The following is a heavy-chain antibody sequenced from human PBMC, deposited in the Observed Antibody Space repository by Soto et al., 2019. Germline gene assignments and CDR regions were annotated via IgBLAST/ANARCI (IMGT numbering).Heavy chain of an antibody. CDR2: IIPIFGTA. J-gene: IGHJ5*02. D-gene: IGHD6-19*01. CDR3: ARAAVAGTGWRWFDP. CDR1: GGTFSSYA. Sequence: ASVKVSCKASGGTFSSYAISWVRQAPGQGLELMGGIIPIFGTANYAQKFQGRVTITADKSTSTAYMELSSMRFEDTAVYYCARAAVAGTGWRWFDPWGQGTLVTVFS. V-gene: IGHV1-69*06.